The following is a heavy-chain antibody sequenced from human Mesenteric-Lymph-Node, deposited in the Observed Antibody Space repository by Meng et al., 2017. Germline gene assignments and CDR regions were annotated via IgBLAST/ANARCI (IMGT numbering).Heavy chain of an antibody. D-gene: IGHD5-18*01. CDR3: ARVGWRQWSFDL. J-gene: IGHJ2*01. CDR1: GGSMSSGNYY. Sequence: VTRRDAGPGSGGPSQTLALTCHCAGGSMSSGNYYWIWIRQPPGKGLEWIGYIHHSGSAYYNPSLKSRVSISVDTSKNQFSLKLSSVTAADTAVYYCARVGWRQWSFDLWGRGTLVTVSS. V-gene: IGHV4-30-4*01. CDR2: IHHSGSA.